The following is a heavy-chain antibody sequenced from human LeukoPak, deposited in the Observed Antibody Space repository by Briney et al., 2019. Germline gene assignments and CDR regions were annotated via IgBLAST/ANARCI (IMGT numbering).Heavy chain of an antibody. CDR1: GGSISSGVYY. V-gene: IGHV4-31*03. Sequence: TASQTLSLTCTVSGGSISSGVYYWSWIRQPPGKGLEWIGEINHSGSTNYNPSLKSRVTISVDTSKNQFSLKLSSVTAADTAVYYCATLARAPAAAMDVWGQGTTVTVSS. CDR3: ATLARAPAAAMDV. CDR2: INHSGST. D-gene: IGHD2-2*01. J-gene: IGHJ6*02.